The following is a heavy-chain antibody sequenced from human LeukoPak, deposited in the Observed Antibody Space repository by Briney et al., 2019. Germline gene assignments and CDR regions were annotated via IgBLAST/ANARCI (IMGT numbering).Heavy chain of an antibody. CDR3: AREPPTRWSLDAFDI. CDR2: IYSGGGT. V-gene: IGHV3-66*01. D-gene: IGHD5-24*01. CDR1: GFTVSSNY. J-gene: IGHJ3*02. Sequence: PGGSLRLSCAASGFTVSSNYMSWVRQAPGKGLEWVSVIYSGGGTYYADSVKGRFTISRDNSKNTLYLQMNSLRAEDTAVYYCAREPPTRWSLDAFDIWGQGTMVTVSS.